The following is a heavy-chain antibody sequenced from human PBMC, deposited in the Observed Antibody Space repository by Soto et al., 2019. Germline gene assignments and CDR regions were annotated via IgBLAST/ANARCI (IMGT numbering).Heavy chain of an antibody. V-gene: IGHV1-3*01. D-gene: IGHD1-26*01. Sequence: QVQLVQPGAEVKKPGASVKVPFKASGYNFGSFSIFWVRQAPGQSPEWMGWINGGDGNTKYSQSFQGRVTITRDTSANTAYMELSSLTSEDTAVYYCARAPPYSGASPRTFFFDYWGQGTLVTVSS. CDR1: GYNFGSFS. J-gene: IGHJ4*02. CDR3: ARAPPYSGASPRTFFFDY. CDR2: INGGDGNT.